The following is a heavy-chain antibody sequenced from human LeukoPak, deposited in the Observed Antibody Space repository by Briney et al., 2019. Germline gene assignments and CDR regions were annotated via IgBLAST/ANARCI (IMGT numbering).Heavy chain of an antibody. CDR2: ISGSGGST. Sequence: HPGGSLRLSCAASGFTFSSYAMSWVRQAPGKGLEWVSAISGSGGSTYYADSVKGRFTISRDNSKNTLYLQMNSLRAEDTAVYYCAKSLTASKYYFDYWGQGTLVTVSS. CDR3: AKSLTASKYYFDY. V-gene: IGHV3-23*01. J-gene: IGHJ4*02. CDR1: GFTFSSYA.